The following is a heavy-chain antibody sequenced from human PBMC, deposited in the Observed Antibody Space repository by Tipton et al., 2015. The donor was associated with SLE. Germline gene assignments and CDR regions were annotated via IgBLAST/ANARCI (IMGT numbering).Heavy chain of an antibody. CDR1: GGSISSGGYS. J-gene: IGHJ4*02. Sequence: LRLSCAVSGGSISSGGYSWSWIRQPPGKGLEWIGYIYHSGSTYYNTSLKSRVTISVDTSKNQFSLKLSSVTAADTAVYYCARYINDFWSGPDWGQGTLVTVSS. CDR2: IYHSGST. V-gene: IGHV4-30-2*01. D-gene: IGHD3-3*01. CDR3: ARYINDFWSGPD.